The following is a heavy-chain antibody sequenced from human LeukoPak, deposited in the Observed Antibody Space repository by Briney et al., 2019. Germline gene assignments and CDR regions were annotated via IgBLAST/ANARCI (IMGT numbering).Heavy chain of an antibody. D-gene: IGHD2-2*01. CDR1: GFTFSSYA. CDR2: ISYDGSNK. CDR3: ARDSGDYCSSTSCYAGFVY. V-gene: IGHV3-30*04. J-gene: IGHJ4*01. Sequence: PRGSLIDSCAASGFTFSSYAMHWVRQAPGKGLEWVAVISYDGSNKYYADSVKGRFTISRDNSKNTLYLQMNSLRAEDTAVYYCARDSGDYCSSTSCYAGFVYRGEGTLVTVSS.